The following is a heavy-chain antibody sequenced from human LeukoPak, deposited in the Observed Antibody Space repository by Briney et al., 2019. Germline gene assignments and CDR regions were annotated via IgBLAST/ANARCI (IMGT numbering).Heavy chain of an antibody. V-gene: IGHV4-39*01. CDR3: ASSKYYDILTCHLHDAFDI. CDR2: IYYSGST. Sequence: SETLSLTCTVSGGSISSSSYYWGWIRQPPGKGLEWIGSIYYSGSTYYNPSLKSRVTISVDTSKNQFSLKLSSVTAADTAVYYCASSKYYDILTCHLHDAFDIWGQGTMVTVSS. CDR1: GGSISSSSYY. D-gene: IGHD3-9*01. J-gene: IGHJ3*02.